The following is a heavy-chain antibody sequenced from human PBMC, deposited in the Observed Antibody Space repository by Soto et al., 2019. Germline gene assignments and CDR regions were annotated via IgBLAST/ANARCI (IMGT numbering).Heavy chain of an antibody. D-gene: IGHD3-22*01. CDR1: GFSLTTNGMC. CDR3: ARIPCGNYYTENFFDP. V-gene: IGHV2-70*01. CDR2: IDWDDNT. Sequence: PTLVNPTQTLTLTCTFSGFSLTTNGMCLSWIRQPPGKALEWLALIDWDDNTYYSTSLNNRLTLSKDTSKNQVVLLVRHMGPVDTATYYCARIPCGNYYTENFFDPWGQGIPVTVSS. J-gene: IGHJ5*02.